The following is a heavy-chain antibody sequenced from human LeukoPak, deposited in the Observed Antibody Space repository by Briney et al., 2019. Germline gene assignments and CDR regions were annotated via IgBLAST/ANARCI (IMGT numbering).Heavy chain of an antibody. J-gene: IGHJ4*02. CDR2: ISYDGSDK. V-gene: IGHV3-30*18. Sequence: GGSLRLSCSTSRFTFSTYGMYWVRQAPGKGLEWVAVISYDGSDKYYADSVKGRLTISGDNSKNTLYLQMNSLRAEDTAVYYCAKDPYYHDNTGYPYYWGQGTLVTVSS. CDR3: AKDPYYHDNTGYPYY. CDR1: RFTFSTYG. D-gene: IGHD3-22*01.